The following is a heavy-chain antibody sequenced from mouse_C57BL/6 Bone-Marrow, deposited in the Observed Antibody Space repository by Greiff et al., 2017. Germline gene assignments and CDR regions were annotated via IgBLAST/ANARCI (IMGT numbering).Heavy chain of an antibody. CDR3: SRSEGHYDGSSYGYWYFDV. D-gene: IGHD1-1*01. Sequence: VQLQQSGAELARPGASVKLSCKASGYTFTSSGISWVKQRTGQGLEWIGEIYPRSGNTYYNEKFKGKATLTADKSSSTAYMERRRLTSEDSAVYFCSRSEGHYDGSSYGYWYFDVWGTGTTVTVSS. V-gene: IGHV1-81*01. CDR2: IYPRSGNT. J-gene: IGHJ1*03. CDR1: GYTFTSSG.